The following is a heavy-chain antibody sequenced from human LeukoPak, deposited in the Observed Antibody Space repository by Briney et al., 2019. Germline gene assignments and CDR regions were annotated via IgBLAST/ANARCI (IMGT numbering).Heavy chain of an antibody. J-gene: IGHJ4*02. CDR3: ARWGAGDYDSSGYYSYSIDY. V-gene: IGHV1-18*01. CDR2: ISAYNGNT. D-gene: IGHD3-22*01. Sequence: ASVKVSCKASGYTFTSYGISWVRQAPGQGLAWMGWISAYNGNTNYAQKLQGRVTMTTDTSTSTAYMELRSLRSDDTAVYYCARWGAGDYDSSGYYSYSIDYWGQGTLVTVSS. CDR1: GYTFTSYG.